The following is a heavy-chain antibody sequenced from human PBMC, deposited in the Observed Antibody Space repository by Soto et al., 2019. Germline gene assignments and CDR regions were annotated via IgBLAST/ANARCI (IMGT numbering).Heavy chain of an antibody. CDR2: IYSSGRT. J-gene: IGHJ1*01. V-gene: IGHV4-39*01. CDR3: ARQQTSVVTQACFAV. CDR1: GDSINSRSYY. Sequence: SLTCTVTGDSINSRSYYWGCIRQAPGKGLEWIGSIYSSGRTYNNPSLRSRVSMSIDTSKDQFSRKVKSVTAADTALYFCARQQTSVVTQACFAVGGPGSLVTVSS. D-gene: IGHD2-2*01.